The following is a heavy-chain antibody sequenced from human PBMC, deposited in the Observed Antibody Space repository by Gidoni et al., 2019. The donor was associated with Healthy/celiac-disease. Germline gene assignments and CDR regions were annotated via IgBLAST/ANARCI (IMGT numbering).Heavy chain of an antibody. Sequence: QVQLVESGGGVVHPGRSLRLSCAASGLPFSSYGMHWCRQAPGKGLEWVAVISYDGSNKYYADSVKGRFTISRDNSKNTLYLQMNSLRAEDTAVYYCAKCYDILTVQGWFDPWGQGTLVTVSS. D-gene: IGHD3-9*01. CDR2: ISYDGSNK. V-gene: IGHV3-30*18. CDR1: GLPFSSYG. CDR3: AKCYDILTVQGWFDP. J-gene: IGHJ5*02.